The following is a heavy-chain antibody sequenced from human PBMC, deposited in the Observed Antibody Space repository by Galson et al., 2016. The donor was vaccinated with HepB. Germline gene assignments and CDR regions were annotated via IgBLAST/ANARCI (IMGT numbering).Heavy chain of an antibody. V-gene: IGHV5-51*01. Sequence: QSGAEVKKPGESLQISCKTSGYSFTDYWIGWVRQMPGKGLEWMGIIYPGDSTFRYTPSFQGQVTFSADRSTSTAYLQWSSLKASDTAVYYCARRFDDNGYFIDFWGQGTLVTVAS. CDR2: IYPGDSTF. CDR1: GYSFTDYW. CDR3: ARRFDDNGYFIDF. D-gene: IGHD3-22*01. J-gene: IGHJ4*02.